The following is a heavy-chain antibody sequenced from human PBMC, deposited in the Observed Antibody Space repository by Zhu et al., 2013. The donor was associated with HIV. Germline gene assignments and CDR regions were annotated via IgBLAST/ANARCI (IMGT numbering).Heavy chain of an antibody. J-gene: IGHJ1*01. V-gene: IGHV1-46*01. CDR1: GYTFTSYY. CDR3: ARGSPREQLATGDFQH. CDR2: INPSGGST. Sequence: QVQLVQSGAEVKKPGASVKVSCKASGYTFTSYYMHWVRQAPGQGLEWMGIINPSGGSTSYAQKFQGRVTMTRDTSTSTVYMDLSSLRSEDTAVYYCARGSPREQLATGDFQHWARAPGHRLL. D-gene: IGHD6-6*01.